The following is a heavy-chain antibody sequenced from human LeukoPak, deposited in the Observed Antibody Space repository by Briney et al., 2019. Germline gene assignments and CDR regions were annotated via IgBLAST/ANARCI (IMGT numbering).Heavy chain of an antibody. D-gene: IGHD3-22*01. Sequence: GGSLRLSCAASGFTFSDYYMSWIRQAPGKELEWVSYILGSSTPIHYADSVKGRFTISRDNAKNSLYLQMDTLRVEDTAVYYCARNRRDRSGYYQDFDYWGQGTLVTVSS. CDR2: ILGSSTPI. CDR1: GFTFSDYY. J-gene: IGHJ4*02. V-gene: IGHV3-11*01. CDR3: ARNRRDRSGYYQDFDY.